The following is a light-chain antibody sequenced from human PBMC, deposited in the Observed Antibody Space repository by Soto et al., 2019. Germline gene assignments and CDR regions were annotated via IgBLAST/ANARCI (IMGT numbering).Light chain of an antibody. CDR1: QSISSY. CDR2: AAS. V-gene: IGKV1-39*01. Sequence: DIQMTQSPSSLSACVGDRVTMTCRASQSISSYLNWYQQKPGKAPKLLIYAASSLQSGVPSRFSGSGSGTDFTLTISSLQPEDFASYFCQQYSTYPLTFGGGTKVDIK. J-gene: IGKJ4*01. CDR3: QQYSTYPLT.